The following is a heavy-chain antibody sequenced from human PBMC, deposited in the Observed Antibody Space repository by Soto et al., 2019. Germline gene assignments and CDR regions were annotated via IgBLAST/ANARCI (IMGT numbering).Heavy chain of an antibody. Sequence: GGTLRLSCAASGFMVSAYTMSWVRQAPGKGLEWLSSITSNSDHIDYADSARGRFTVSRDNARKSLYLQMDSLGAEDTGVYYCATPYYYNHWGPGTLVTVSS. CDR2: ITSNSDHI. J-gene: IGHJ4*02. CDR1: GFMVSAYT. V-gene: IGHV3-21*01. CDR3: ATPYYYNH.